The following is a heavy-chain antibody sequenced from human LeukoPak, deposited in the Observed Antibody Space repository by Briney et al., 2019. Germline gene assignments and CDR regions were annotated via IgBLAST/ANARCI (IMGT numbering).Heavy chain of an antibody. Sequence: GASVKVSCKASGYTFTGYYMHWVRQAPGQGLEWMGWINPNSGGTNYAQKFQGRVTMTRDTSISTAYMELSRLRSDDTAVYYCARDLGILTGNYFDYWGQGTLVTVSS. CDR3: ARDLGILTGNYFDY. V-gene: IGHV1-2*02. J-gene: IGHJ4*02. CDR2: INPNSGGT. CDR1: GYTFTGYY. D-gene: IGHD3-9*01.